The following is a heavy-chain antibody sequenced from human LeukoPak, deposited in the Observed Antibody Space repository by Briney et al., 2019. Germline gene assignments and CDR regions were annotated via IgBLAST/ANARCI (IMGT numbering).Heavy chain of an antibody. J-gene: IGHJ4*02. CDR1: GFTFSTYG. V-gene: IGHV3-30*18. CDR3: AKGGARDGYNF. Sequence: GGSLRLSCPASGFTFSTYGMHWVRQAPGKGLEWVAVISYDGTNKYYTDSVKGRFTISRDNSKNTLYLQMNSLRPEDTAVYYCAKGGARDGYNFGGQGTLVTVSS. CDR2: ISYDGTNK. D-gene: IGHD5-24*01.